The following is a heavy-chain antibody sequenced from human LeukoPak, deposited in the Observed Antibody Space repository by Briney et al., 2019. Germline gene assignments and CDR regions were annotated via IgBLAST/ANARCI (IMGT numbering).Heavy chain of an antibody. J-gene: IGHJ4*02. Sequence: PSETLSLTCTVSGGSISSYYGSWIRQPPGKGLEWIGYIYYSGSTSYNPSLKGRVTISVDTSKNQFSLKLSSVTAADTAVYYCARATDWVLDYWGQGTLVTVSS. V-gene: IGHV4-59*01. CDR2: IYYSGST. CDR1: GGSISSYY. CDR3: ARATDWVLDY. D-gene: IGHD3/OR15-3a*01.